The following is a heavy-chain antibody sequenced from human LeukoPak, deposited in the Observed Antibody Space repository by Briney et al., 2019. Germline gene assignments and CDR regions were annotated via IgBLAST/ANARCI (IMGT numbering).Heavy chain of an antibody. CDR1: GFTLRSYW. CDR3: ATSIRRITISS. V-gene: IGHV3-74*01. CDR2: MNSDGGST. J-gene: IGHJ4*02. Sequence: GGSLRLSCVASGFTLRSYWMHWVRQAPGKGLVWVSHMNSDGGSTSYADSVKGRFTISRDNANNTLYLQMNSLRAEDTAVYYCATSIRRITISSWGQGTLVTVSS. D-gene: IGHD3-3*01.